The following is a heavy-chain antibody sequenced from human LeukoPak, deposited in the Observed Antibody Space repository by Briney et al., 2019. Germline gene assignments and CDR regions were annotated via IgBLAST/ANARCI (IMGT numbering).Heavy chain of an antibody. CDR3: ARVNINNWHSCDY. V-gene: IGHV4-4*02. J-gene: IGHJ4*02. D-gene: IGHD1-1*01. CDR2: IYHSGSP. Sequence: SETLSLTCAVSGGSISSNNWWGWVRQPPGKGLEWTGEIYHSGSPNYNPSLKSRVTISVDRSRNHFSLNLSSVTAADTAVYYCARVNINNWHSCDYWGQGTLVTVSS. CDR1: GGSISSNNW.